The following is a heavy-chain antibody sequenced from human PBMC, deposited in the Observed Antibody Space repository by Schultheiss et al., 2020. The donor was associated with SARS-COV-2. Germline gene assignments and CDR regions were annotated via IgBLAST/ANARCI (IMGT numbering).Heavy chain of an antibody. CDR2: IYYSGST. Sequence: SQTLSLTCTVSGGSISSGGYSWSWIRQPPGKGLEWIGYIYYSGSTYYNPSLKSRVTISVDTSKNQFSLKLSSVTAADTAVYYCATRYGSGSYYREYYFDYWGQGTLVTVSS. CDR1: GGSISSGGYS. J-gene: IGHJ4*02. D-gene: IGHD3-10*01. V-gene: IGHV4-31*03. CDR3: ATRYGSGSYYREYYFDY.